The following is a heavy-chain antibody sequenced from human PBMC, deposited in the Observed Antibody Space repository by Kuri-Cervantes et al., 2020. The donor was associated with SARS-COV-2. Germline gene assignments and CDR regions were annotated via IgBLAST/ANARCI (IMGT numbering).Heavy chain of an antibody. J-gene: IGHJ4*02. D-gene: IGHD3-3*01. CDR1: GGSISSSSYY. CDR3: ARHEGLYDFWSGYYAH. Sequence: SETLSLTCTVSGGSISSSSYYWGWIRQPPGKGLEWIGSIYHSGSTYYNPSLKSRVTISVDTSKNQFALKLSSVTAADTAVYYCARHEGLYDFWSGYYAHWGQGTLVTVSS. CDR2: IYHSGST. V-gene: IGHV4-39*01.